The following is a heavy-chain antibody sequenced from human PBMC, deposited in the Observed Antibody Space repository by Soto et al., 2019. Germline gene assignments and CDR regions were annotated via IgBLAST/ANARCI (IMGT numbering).Heavy chain of an antibody. V-gene: IGHV4-34*01. D-gene: IGHD6-13*01. CDR1: GGSFSGYY. CDR2: INHSGST. Sequence: SETLSLTCAVYGGSFSGYYWSWIRQPPGKGLEWIGEINHSGSTNYNASLKSRVTISVDTSKNQVSLKLRSVTAADTAVYYCARQVIAAAGTGYFQHWGQGAPVTVSS. J-gene: IGHJ1*01. CDR3: ARQVIAAAGTGYFQH.